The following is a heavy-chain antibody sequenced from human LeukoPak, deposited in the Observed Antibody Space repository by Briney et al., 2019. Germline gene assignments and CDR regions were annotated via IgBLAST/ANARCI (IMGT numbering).Heavy chain of an antibody. CDR2: INHSGST. CDR1: GGSFSGYY. Sequence: SETLSLTCAVYGGSFSGYYWSWIRQPPGKGLEWIGEINHSGSTNYNPSLKSRVTISVDTSKNQFSLKLSSVTAADTAVYYCARYGGSGTYFFDYWGQGTLVTVSS. J-gene: IGHJ4*02. D-gene: IGHD3-10*01. CDR3: ARYGGSGTYFFDY. V-gene: IGHV4-34*01.